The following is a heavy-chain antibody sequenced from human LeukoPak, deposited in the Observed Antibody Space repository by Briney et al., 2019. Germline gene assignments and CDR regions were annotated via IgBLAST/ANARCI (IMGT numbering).Heavy chain of an antibody. J-gene: IGHJ4*02. D-gene: IGHD2-15*01. CDR1: GLTLSNYW. CDR3: ARVVCSGVSCLADY. V-gene: IGHV3-7*02. CDR2: INQDGSDK. Sequence: GGSLRLSCAASGLTLSNYWMTWVRQAPGKGLEWVANINQDGSDKIYVDAVKGRFTISRDNTKNTLLLQMNSRRGEDTAVYYCARVVCSGVSCLADYWGQGTLVTVSS.